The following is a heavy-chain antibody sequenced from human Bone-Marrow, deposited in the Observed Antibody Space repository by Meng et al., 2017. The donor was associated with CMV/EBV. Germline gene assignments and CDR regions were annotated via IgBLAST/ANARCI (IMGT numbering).Heavy chain of an antibody. CDR1: FTSYW. J-gene: IGHJ5*02. V-gene: IGHV5-51*01. CDR2: IYPGDSDT. D-gene: IGHD2-8*01. CDR3: ARRRAYCTNGVCYGNWFDP. Sequence: FTSYWIGWVRQIPGKGLELMGIIYPGDSDTRYSPSFQGKVTISADKSISTAYLQWSSLKASDTAMYYCARRRAYCTNGVCYGNWFDPWGQGTLVTVSS.